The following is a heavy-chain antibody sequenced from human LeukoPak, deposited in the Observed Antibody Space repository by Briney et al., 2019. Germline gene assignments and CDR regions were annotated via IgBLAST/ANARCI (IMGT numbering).Heavy chain of an antibody. V-gene: IGHV1-18*01. CDR2: ISAYNGNT. CDR3: ARGGNYDSSGYYQMSLDY. D-gene: IGHD3-22*01. Sequence: ASVKVSCKASGYTFTSYGIRWVRQAPGQGLEWMGWISAYNGNTNYAQKLQGRVTMTTDTSTSTAYMELRSLRSDDTAVYYCARGGNYDSSGYYQMSLDYWGQGTLVTVSS. J-gene: IGHJ4*02. CDR1: GYTFTSYG.